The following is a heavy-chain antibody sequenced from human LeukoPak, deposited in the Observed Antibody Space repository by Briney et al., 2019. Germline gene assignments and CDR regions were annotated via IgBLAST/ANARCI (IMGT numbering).Heavy chain of an antibody. Sequence: PSETLSLTCAVYGGSFSGYYWSWIRQPPGKGLEWIGEINHSGSTNYNPSLKSRVTISVDTSKNQFSLKLSSVTAADTAVYYSARERAVAGLDYWGQGTLVTVSS. CDR1: GGSFSGYY. V-gene: IGHV4-34*01. J-gene: IGHJ4*02. CDR3: ARERAVAGLDY. D-gene: IGHD6-19*01. CDR2: INHSGST.